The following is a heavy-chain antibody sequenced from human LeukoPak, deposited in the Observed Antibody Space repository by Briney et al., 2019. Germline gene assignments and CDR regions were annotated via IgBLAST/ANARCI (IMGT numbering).Heavy chain of an antibody. CDR1: GGTFSSYA. CDR2: INPNSGGT. J-gene: IGHJ4*02. Sequence: ASVKVSCKASGGTFSSYAISWVRQAPGQGLEWMGWINPNSGGTNYAQKFQGRVTMTRDTSISTAYMELSRLRSDDTAVYYCARGYDSSGYGSIDYWGQGTLVTVSS. V-gene: IGHV1-2*02. CDR3: ARGYDSSGYGSIDY. D-gene: IGHD3-22*01.